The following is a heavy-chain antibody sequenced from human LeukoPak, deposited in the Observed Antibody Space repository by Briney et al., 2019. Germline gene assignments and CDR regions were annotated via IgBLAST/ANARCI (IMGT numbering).Heavy chain of an antibody. CDR3: ARGTQTFDP. Sequence: PGGSLRLSCAASGFTFSSYAMSWVRQAPGKGLEWVAVIWYDGSNKYYADSVKGRFTISRDNSKNTLYLQMNSLRAEDTAVYYCARGTQTFDPWGQGTLVTVSS. J-gene: IGHJ5*02. CDR1: GFTFSSYA. CDR2: IWYDGSNK. V-gene: IGHV3-33*08.